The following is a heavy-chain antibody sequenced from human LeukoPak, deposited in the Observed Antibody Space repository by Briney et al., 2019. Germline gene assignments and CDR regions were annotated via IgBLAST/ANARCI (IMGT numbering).Heavy chain of an antibody. D-gene: IGHD3-22*01. J-gene: IGHJ4*02. Sequence: PSETLSLTCTVSGYSISSGYYWGWIRQPPGKGLEWIGSIYHSGSTYYNPSLKNRVTISVDTSKNQFSLKLNSVTAADTAVYYCARDLEYYDSSGYYHLASYFDYWGQGTLVTVSS. V-gene: IGHV4-38-2*02. CDR1: GYSISSGYY. CDR3: ARDLEYYDSSGYYHLASYFDY. CDR2: IYHSGST.